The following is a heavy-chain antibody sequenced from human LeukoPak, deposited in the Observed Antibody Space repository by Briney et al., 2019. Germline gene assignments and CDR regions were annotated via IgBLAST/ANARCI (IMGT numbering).Heavy chain of an antibody. CDR2: IYHSGST. CDR3: ARLRGEATDWVDYFDY. Sequence: PSETLSLTCAVSGYSISSGYDWGWIRQPPGKGLEWIGSIYHSGSTYYNPSLKSRVTISVDTSKNQFSLKLSSVTAADTAVYYCARLRGEATDWVDYFDYWGQGTLVTVSS. D-gene: IGHD5-24*01. CDR1: GYSISSGYD. V-gene: IGHV4-38-2*01. J-gene: IGHJ4*02.